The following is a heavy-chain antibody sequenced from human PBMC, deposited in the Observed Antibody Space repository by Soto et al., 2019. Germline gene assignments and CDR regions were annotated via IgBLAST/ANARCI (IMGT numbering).Heavy chain of an antibody. CDR3: AGRAGDSYYAIDV. Sequence: VQLVESGGGEVQPGRSLRLSCAASGFKYTDFALHWVRQAPGKGLEWVAIISYDGSDKYYADSVKGRFVISRDNPKNTLYLEMNSLRPEDTAVYFCAGRAGDSYYAIDVWGQGTTVTVFS. D-gene: IGHD3-10*01. V-gene: IGHV3-30*09. CDR1: GFKYTDFA. CDR2: ISYDGSDK. J-gene: IGHJ6*02.